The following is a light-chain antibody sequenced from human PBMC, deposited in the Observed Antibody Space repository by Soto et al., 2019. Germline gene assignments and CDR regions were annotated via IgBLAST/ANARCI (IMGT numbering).Light chain of an antibody. CDR2: GAS. CDR3: QQYGSSPGT. CDR1: QSISSN. V-gene: IGKV3-20*01. J-gene: IGKJ1*01. Sequence: EILLTQSPGTLSLFTGERATLSCRASQSISSNLVWYQQKAGQAPRLLIYGASTRATGIPARFSGSGSGTDFTLTISRLESEDSAVYYCQQYGSSPGTFGQGTKVDIK.